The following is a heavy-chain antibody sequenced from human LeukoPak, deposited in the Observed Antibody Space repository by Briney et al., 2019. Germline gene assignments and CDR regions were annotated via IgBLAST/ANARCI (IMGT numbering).Heavy chain of an antibody. CDR1: GNTFTSYY. Sequence: GASVKVSCKASGNTFTSYYMHWVRQAPGQGLEWMGVINPSGGSTIYAQKFQGRVTMTRDMSPSTVYMELSSLRSEDTAVYYCARDPYGDDLQTFDYWGQGTLVTVSS. CDR3: ARDPYGDDLQTFDY. D-gene: IGHD4-17*01. J-gene: IGHJ4*02. V-gene: IGHV1-46*01. CDR2: INPSGGST.